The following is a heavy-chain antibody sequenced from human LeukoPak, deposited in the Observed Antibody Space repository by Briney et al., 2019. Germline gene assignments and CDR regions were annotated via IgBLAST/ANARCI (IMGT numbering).Heavy chain of an antibody. CDR3: ARAFTMIVVPPGY. Sequence: GASVKVSCKASGYTFTSYDINWVRQATGQGLEWMGWMNPNSGNTGYAKKFQGRVTMTRNTSISTAYMELSSLRSEDTAVYYCARAFTMIVVPPGYWGQGTLVTVSS. CDR2: MNPNSGNT. J-gene: IGHJ4*02. V-gene: IGHV1-8*01. CDR1: GYTFTSYD. D-gene: IGHD3-22*01.